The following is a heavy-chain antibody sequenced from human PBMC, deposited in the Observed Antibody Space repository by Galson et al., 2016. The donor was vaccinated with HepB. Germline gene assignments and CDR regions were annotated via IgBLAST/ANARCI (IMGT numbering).Heavy chain of an antibody. D-gene: IGHD7-27*01. CDR1: GYTFTRYY. J-gene: IGHJ4*02. V-gene: IGHV1-46*03. Sequence: SVKVSCKASGYTFTRYYIHWARQAPGQGLEWMGIINPGGGRTTYAQKFQGRVTLTRDTSTSTVYMGLSSLRSDDTAVYYCTRDANWGSQDYFDSWGQGTLVTVSS. CDR3: TRDANWGSQDYFDS. CDR2: INPGGGRT.